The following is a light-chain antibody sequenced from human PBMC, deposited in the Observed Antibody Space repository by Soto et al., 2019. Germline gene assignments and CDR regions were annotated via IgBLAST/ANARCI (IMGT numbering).Light chain of an antibody. CDR2: QTS. Sequence: VLTHCLPTLSSFHGERVTLSCRASQYINTRLAWYQHRPGQAPRLLIYQTSLRAAGIPARFSASGSGTDFTLTISDVQPEDFALYYCHQRQSWPRTFGQGTKV. CDR3: HQRQSWPRT. V-gene: IGKV3-11*01. CDR1: QYINTR. J-gene: IGKJ1*01.